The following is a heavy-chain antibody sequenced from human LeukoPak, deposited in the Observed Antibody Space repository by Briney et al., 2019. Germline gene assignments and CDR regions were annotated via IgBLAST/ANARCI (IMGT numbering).Heavy chain of an antibody. D-gene: IGHD6-13*01. V-gene: IGHV3-66*01. Sequence: GGSLRLSCAASGFTVSSNYMSWVRQAPGKGLEWLSVVYSGGGTYYANSVKGRFTICRDNSKDTLYLQMNSLRAEDTAVYYCARVGSSSFAFDIWGQGTMVSVSS. CDR3: ARVGSSSFAFDI. J-gene: IGHJ3*02. CDR1: GFTVSSNY. CDR2: VYSGGGT.